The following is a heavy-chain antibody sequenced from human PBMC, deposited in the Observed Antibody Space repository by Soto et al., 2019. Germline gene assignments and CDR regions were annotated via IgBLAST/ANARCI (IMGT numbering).Heavy chain of an antibody. CDR2: IYTGGGT. CDR1: GFTVTSNY. J-gene: IGHJ4*02. D-gene: IGHD5-12*01. CDR3: ARAEVEMATP. V-gene: IGHV3-66*01. Sequence: EVQLVESGGGLVQPGGFVRLSCAASGFTVTSNYMIWVRQAPGKGLEWISVIYTGGGTKYADSVKGRFTISRDTSRNTVYLHMDSLRVEDTAVYYCARAEVEMATPWGQGTLVTVSS.